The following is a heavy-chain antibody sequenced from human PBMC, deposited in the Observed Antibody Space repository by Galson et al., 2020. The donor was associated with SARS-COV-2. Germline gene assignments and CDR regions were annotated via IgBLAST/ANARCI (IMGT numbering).Heavy chain of an antibody. Sequence: ASVTVSCKASGYTFTSYYMHWVRQPTGQGLQWMGTINPSGGSTSSAQKFQSRVTMTRDTSTSTVYMELSSLRSEDTAVYYCARDRSDCSGGSWYYCDYWGQGTLVTVSS. J-gene: IGHJ4*02. CDR2: INPSGGST. CDR3: ARDRSDCSGGSWYYCDY. V-gene: IGHV1-46*01. D-gene: IGHD2-15*01. CDR1: GYTFTSYY.